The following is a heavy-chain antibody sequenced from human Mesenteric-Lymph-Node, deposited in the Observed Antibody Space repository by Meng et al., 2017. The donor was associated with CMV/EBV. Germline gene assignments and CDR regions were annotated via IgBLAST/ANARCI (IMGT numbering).Heavy chain of an antibody. Sequence: LSLTCAASGFTFSNSWMHWVRQAPGKGLVWVSRIKTDGRDTSYADSVKGRFTISRDNSKNTLYLQMNSLRAEDTAVYYCAKVVPGYCSTTSCSPDHWGQGTLVTVSS. J-gene: IGHJ4*02. V-gene: IGHV3-74*01. CDR1: GFTFSNSW. CDR2: IKTDGRDT. CDR3: AKVVPGYCSTTSCSPDH. D-gene: IGHD2-2*01.